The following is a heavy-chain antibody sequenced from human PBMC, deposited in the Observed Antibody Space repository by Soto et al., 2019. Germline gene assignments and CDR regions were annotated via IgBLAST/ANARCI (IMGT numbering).Heavy chain of an antibody. CDR2: ISSSSSTI. J-gene: IGHJ4*02. Sequence: GGSLRLSCAASGFTFSSYSMNWVRQAPGKGLEWVSYISSSSSTIYYADSVKGRFTISRDNAKNSLYLQMNSLRAEDTAVYYCARDTEFPDKAPFDYWGQGTLVTVSS. D-gene: IGHD3-10*01. CDR1: GFTFSSYS. CDR3: ARDTEFPDKAPFDY. V-gene: IGHV3-48*01.